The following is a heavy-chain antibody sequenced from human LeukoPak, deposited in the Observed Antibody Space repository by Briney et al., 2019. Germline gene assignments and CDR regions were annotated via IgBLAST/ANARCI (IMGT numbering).Heavy chain of an antibody. V-gene: IGHV3-23*01. D-gene: IGHD6-13*01. Sequence: PGGSLRLSCAASGFTFSSYAMSWVRQAPGKGLEWVSAISGSGGGTYYADSVKGRFTISRDNSKNTLYLQMNSLRAEDTAVYYCAKDRADYSSSWYDWFDPWGQGTLVTVSS. CDR3: AKDRADYSSSWYDWFDP. CDR1: GFTFSSYA. CDR2: ISGSGGGT. J-gene: IGHJ5*02.